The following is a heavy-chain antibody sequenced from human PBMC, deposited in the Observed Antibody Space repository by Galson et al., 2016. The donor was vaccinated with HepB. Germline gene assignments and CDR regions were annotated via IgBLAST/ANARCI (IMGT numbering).Heavy chain of an antibody. J-gene: IGHJ2*01. CDR2: IYNTGSK. Sequence: TLSLTCNVSGGSLSSDGHYWNWVRQHPGKGLEWIGYIYNTGSKYYNPSLKSRLTLSLDTTENQFSLKLSSVTAADTAVYYCARERAVTASSENWYFDLWGRGTLVTVSS. CDR3: ARERAVTASSENWYFDL. CDR1: GGSLSSDGHY. D-gene: IGHD4-17*01. V-gene: IGHV4-31*03.